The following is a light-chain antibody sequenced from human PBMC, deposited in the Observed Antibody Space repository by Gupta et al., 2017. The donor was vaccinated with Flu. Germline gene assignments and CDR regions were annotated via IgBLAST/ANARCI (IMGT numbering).Light chain of an antibody. CDR2: GNS. V-gene: IGLV1-40*01. CDR3: QSYDSSLSGYV. Sequence: QSVLTQPPSLSGAPGQRVTIPCTRRSSNIGAGYDVHWYQQLPGPAPKLLIYGNSNRPSGAPDRFSGSKSGTSASLAITGLQAEDEADYYCQSYDSSLSGYVFGTGTKVTVL. J-gene: IGLJ1*01. CDR1: SSNIGAGYD.